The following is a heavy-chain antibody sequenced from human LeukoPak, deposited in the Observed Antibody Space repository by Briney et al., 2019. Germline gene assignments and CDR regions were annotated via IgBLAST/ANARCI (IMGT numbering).Heavy chain of an antibody. CDR3: AKDFDDIVVVPAAIYF. CDR2: ISGSGGST. J-gene: IGHJ4*02. CDR1: GFTFSSYA. Sequence: GGSLRLSCAASGFTFSSYAMSWVRQAPGKGLEWVSAISGSGGSTYYADSVKGRFTISRDNSKNTLYLQMNSLRAEDTAVYYCAKDFDDIVVVPAAIYFWDQGTLVTVSS. D-gene: IGHD2-2*01. V-gene: IGHV3-23*01.